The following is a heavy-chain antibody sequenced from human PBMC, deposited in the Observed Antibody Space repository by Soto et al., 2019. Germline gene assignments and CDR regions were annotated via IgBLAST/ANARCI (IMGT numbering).Heavy chain of an antibody. D-gene: IGHD3-10*01. CDR2: ISSSSRTI. V-gene: IGHV3-48*01. CDR3: ARDTPGPGIDY. Sequence: SCAASGFTVSSNYMSWVRQAPGKGLEWVSYISSSSRTIYYADSVKGRFTISRDNAKNSLYLQMNSLRADDTAVYYCARDTPGPGIDYWGQGALVTVSS. J-gene: IGHJ4*02. CDR1: GFTVSSNY.